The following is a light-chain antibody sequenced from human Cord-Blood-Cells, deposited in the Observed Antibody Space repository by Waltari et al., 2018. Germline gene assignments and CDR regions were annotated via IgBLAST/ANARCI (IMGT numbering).Light chain of an antibody. J-gene: IGLJ1*01. CDR2: EGS. CDR1: SSDVGSYNL. CDR3: CSYAGSSTYV. V-gene: IGLV2-23*01. Sequence: QSALTQPASVSGSPGQSITISCTGTSSDVGSYNLLSWYQQHPGKAPKLSIYEGSKRPSGVSNRFSGSKSGNSASLTISGLQAEDEADYYCCSYAGSSTYVFGTGTKVTVL.